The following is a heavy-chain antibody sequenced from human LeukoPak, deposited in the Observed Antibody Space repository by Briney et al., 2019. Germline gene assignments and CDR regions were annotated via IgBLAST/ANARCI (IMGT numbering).Heavy chain of an antibody. CDR1: GYTFTTYD. CDR2: MNPNSGNT. J-gene: IGHJ5*02. CDR3: ARGPNKSDGGNSGSAWFDP. D-gene: IGHD4-23*01. Sequence: GASVEVSCKASGYTFTTYDINWVRQATGQGLEWMGWMNPNSGNTGCAQKFQGRVTMTRNTSISTAYMELRSLRSEDTAVYYCARGPNKSDGGNSGSAWFDPWGQGTLVTVSS. V-gene: IGHV1-8*01.